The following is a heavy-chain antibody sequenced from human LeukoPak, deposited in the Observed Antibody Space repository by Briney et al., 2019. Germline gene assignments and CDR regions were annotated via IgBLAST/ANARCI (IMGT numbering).Heavy chain of an antibody. CDR1: GFTVSSNS. Sequence: GGSLRLSCTVSGFTVSSNSMSWVRQAPGKGLEWVSSISSSSYIYYADSVKGRFTISRDNAKNSLYLQMNSLRAEDTAVYYCAGTIFGVVTGYWGQGTLVTVSS. V-gene: IGHV3-69-1*01. CDR3: AGTIFGVVTGY. CDR2: ISSSSYI. D-gene: IGHD3-3*01. J-gene: IGHJ4*02.